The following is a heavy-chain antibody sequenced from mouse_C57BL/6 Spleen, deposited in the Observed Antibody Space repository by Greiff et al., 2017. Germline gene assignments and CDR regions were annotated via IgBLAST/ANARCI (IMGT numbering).Heavy chain of an antibody. D-gene: IGHD4-1*01. V-gene: IGHV1-19*01. CDR1: GYTFTDYY. CDR3: ARPGTGSWFAY. Sequence: EVQLQQSGPVLVKPGASVKMSCKASGYTFTDYYMNWVKQSHGKSLEWIGVINPYNGGTSYNQKFKGKATLTVDKSSSTAYMELNSLTSEDSAVYYCARPGTGSWFAYWGQGTLVTVSA. CDR2: INPYNGGT. J-gene: IGHJ3*01.